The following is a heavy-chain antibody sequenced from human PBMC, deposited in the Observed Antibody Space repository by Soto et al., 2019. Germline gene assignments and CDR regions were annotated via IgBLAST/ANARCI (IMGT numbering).Heavy chain of an antibody. CDR3: ARDSGSDWYRGDHGMDV. Sequence: QVQLVQSGAEVKKPGASVKVSCKASGYTFKSFGFSWVRQAPGQGLEWMGWISAYNDNAKYAQKVQDRVTMTTDRSTSTAYMELRSLRSDDTAVYYCARDSGSDWYRGDHGMDVWGQGTTVTVSS. CDR1: GYTFKSFG. D-gene: IGHD2-21*02. CDR2: ISAYNDNA. J-gene: IGHJ6*02. V-gene: IGHV1-18*01.